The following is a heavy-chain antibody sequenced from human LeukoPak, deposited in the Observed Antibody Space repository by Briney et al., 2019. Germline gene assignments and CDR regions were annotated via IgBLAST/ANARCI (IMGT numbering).Heavy chain of an antibody. V-gene: IGHV3-7*03. CDR3: ARGPLYQVPYYEHYYGLDV. CDR2: IRQDGSEM. D-gene: IGHD3-3*01. J-gene: IGHJ6*02. CDR1: GFIFGDYW. Sequence: GGSLRLSCVTSGFIFGDYWMSWVRQSPGKGLQWVANIRQDGSEMFYADSLKGRFTISRDNPKNSLYLQMKTLRVEDTAIYYCARGPLYQVPYYEHYYGLDVWGRGTTVTVSS.